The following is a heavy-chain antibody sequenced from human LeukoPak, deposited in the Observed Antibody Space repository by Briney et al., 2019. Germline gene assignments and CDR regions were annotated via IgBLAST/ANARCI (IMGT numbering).Heavy chain of an antibody. CDR3: ARGDDHYYYALDV. J-gene: IGHJ6*02. CDR2: IHTSGGST. CDR1: GDTLTNYF. V-gene: IGHV1-46*01. Sequence: ASVKVSCKASGDTLTNYFVHWVRQAPGQGPEWMGLIHTSGGSTTYAQKFQGRVTMTGDTSTSTVYMELSSLRSEDTAVYYCARGDDHYYYALDVWGQGTTVAVSS. D-gene: IGHD5-24*01.